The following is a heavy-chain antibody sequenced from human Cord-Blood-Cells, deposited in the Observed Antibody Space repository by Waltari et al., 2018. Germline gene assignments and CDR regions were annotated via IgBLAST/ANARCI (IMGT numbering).Heavy chain of an antibody. D-gene: IGHD1-26*01. J-gene: IGHJ4*02. CDR3: ARDRFPLVGATNYFDY. Sequence: EVQLVESGGGLVQPGGSLRLSCAASGFTFSSYAMHWVRQAPGKGLEYVSAISSKGGSTYYANSVKGRFTISRDNSKNTLYLQMGSLRAEDMAVYYCARDRFPLVGATNYFDYWGQGTLVTVSS. CDR2: ISSKGGST. CDR1: GFTFSSYA. V-gene: IGHV3-64*01.